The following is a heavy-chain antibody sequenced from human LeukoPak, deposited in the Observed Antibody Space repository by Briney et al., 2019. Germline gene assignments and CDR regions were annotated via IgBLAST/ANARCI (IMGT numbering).Heavy chain of an antibody. V-gene: IGHV3-53*04. CDR1: GFTVSSNY. CDR2: IYSSGST. Sequence: GGSLRLSCAASGFTVSSNYMSWVRQAPGKGLEWVSVIYSSGSTYYADSVKGRFTISRHNSKNTLYLQMNSLRAEDTAVYYCTYQYYYGSGSYLYYYGMDVWGQGTTVTVSS. D-gene: IGHD3-10*01. CDR3: TYQYYYGSGSYLYYYGMDV. J-gene: IGHJ6*02.